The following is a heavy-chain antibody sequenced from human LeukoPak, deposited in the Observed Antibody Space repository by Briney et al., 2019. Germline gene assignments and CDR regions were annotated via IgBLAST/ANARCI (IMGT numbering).Heavy chain of an antibody. J-gene: IGHJ4*02. D-gene: IGHD3-22*01. CDR2: NPSGGST. Sequence: NPSGGSTSYAQKFQGRVTMTRDTSTSTVYMELSSLRSEDTAVYYCARAGIYYYDSSGYYDYWGQGTLVTVSS. V-gene: IGHV1-46*01. CDR3: ARAGIYYYDSSGYYDY.